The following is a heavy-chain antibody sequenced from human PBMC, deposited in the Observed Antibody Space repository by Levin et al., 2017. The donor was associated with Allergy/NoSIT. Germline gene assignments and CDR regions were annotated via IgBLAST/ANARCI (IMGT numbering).Heavy chain of an antibody. J-gene: IGHJ4*02. D-gene: IGHD4-17*01. CDR2: ISYDGSNK. V-gene: IGHV3-30*18. CDR1: GFTFSSYG. CDR3: AKGITDYGDYSMSY. Sequence: GESLKISCAASGFTFSSYGMHWVRQAPGKGLEWVAVISYDGSNKYYADSVKGRFTISRDNSKNTLYLQMNSLRAEDTAVYYCAKGITDYGDYSMSYWGQGTLVTVSS.